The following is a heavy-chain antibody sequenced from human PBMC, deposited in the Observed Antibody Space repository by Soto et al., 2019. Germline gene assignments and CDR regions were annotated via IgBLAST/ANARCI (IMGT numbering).Heavy chain of an antibody. CDR3: ARDQGKWTVTIHYYYYGMDV. CDR2: IIPIFGTA. J-gene: IGHJ6*02. D-gene: IGHD4-4*01. V-gene: IGHV1-69*13. Sequence: ASVKVSCKASGGTFSNYAISWVRQAPGQGLEWMGGIIPIFGTANYAQKFQGRVTITADESTSTAYMELSSLRSEDTAVYYCARDQGKWTVTIHYYYYGMDVWGQGTTVTVS. CDR1: GGTFSNYA.